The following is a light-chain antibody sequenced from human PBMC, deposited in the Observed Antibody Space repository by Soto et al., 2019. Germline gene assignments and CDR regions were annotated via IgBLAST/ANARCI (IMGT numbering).Light chain of an antibody. CDR2: SNN. CDR1: SSNIGSNT. J-gene: IGLJ2*01. V-gene: IGLV1-44*01. CDR3: AAWDDSLNGVV. Sequence: QTVVTQPPSASGTPGQRVTIFCSGSSSNIGSNTVNWYHQLPGTAPKVLIYSNNQRPSGVPDRFSGSKSGTSASLAISGLQSEDEADYYCAAWDDSLNGVVFGGGTKLTVL.